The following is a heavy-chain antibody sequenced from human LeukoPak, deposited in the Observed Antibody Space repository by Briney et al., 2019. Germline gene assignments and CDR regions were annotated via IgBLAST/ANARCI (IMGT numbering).Heavy chain of an antibody. Sequence: QPGGSLRLSCAASGFTFSSYWMSWVRQAPGKGLEWVANIKQDGSEKYYVDSVKGRFTISRDNAKNSLYLQMNSLRAEDTAVYYCARTTVTTQNYYYYYMDVWGKGTTVTVSS. CDR2: IKQDGSEK. CDR3: ARTTVTTQNYYYYYMDV. D-gene: IGHD4-17*01. V-gene: IGHV3-7*01. J-gene: IGHJ6*03. CDR1: GFTFSSYW.